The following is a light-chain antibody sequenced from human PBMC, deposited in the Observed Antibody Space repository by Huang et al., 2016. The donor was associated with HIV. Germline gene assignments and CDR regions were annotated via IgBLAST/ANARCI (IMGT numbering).Light chain of an antibody. V-gene: IGKV1-NL1*01. J-gene: IGKJ5*01. CDR3: QQYYSTPPIT. Sequence: DIQMTQSPSSLSASVGDRVTITCRASQGISNSLAWYKQKPGKAPKLLLYAASRLKSGVPSRFSGSGSGTDYTLTISSLQPEDFATYYCQQYYSTPPITFGRGTRLEIK. CDR1: QGISNS. CDR2: AAS.